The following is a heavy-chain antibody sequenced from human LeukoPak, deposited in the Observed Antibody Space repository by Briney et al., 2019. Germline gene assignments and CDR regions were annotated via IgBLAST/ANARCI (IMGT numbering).Heavy chain of an antibody. CDR1: VYTFTNYE. CDR3: ARAVTIFGVVPHFDY. J-gene: IGHJ4*02. Sequence: ASVKVSCKASVYTFTNYERNGVRQAAGKGVEWMGGMNPKRGNKGYAQKFQGRVTITRNTSISTAYMELSSLRSEDAAVYYCARAVTIFGVVPHFDYWGQGTLVTVSS. D-gene: IGHD3-3*01. V-gene: IGHV1-8*03. CDR2: MNPKRGNK.